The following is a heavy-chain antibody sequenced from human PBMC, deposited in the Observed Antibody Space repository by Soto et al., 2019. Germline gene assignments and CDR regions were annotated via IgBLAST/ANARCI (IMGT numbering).Heavy chain of an antibody. CDR3: AKSPKVISTSFDN. CDR2: ISGSGGTT. J-gene: IGHJ4*02. CDR1: GFTFSSYA. V-gene: IGHV3-23*01. D-gene: IGHD3-22*01. Sequence: GGSLRLSCVASGFTFSSYALNWVRQAPGRGLEWVSAISGSGGTTYYADSVKGRFTISRDNSKNTLFLQMNSLRAEDAAIYYCAKSPKVISTSFDNWGQGRLVTVSS.